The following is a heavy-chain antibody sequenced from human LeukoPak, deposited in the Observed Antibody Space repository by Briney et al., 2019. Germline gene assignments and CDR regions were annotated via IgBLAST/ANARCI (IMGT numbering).Heavy chain of an antibody. CDR3: ARRGSQYYDFWREINWFDP. V-gene: IGHV5-51*01. D-gene: IGHD3-3*01. CDR1: GYSFTSYW. CDR2: IYPGDSDT. Sequence: KVGESLKISFKGSGYSFTSYWIGWVRQMPGKGLEWMGIIYPGDSDTRYSPSFQGQVTISADKSISTAYLQWSSLKASDTAMYYCARRGSQYYDFWREINWFDPWGQGTLVTVSS. J-gene: IGHJ5*02.